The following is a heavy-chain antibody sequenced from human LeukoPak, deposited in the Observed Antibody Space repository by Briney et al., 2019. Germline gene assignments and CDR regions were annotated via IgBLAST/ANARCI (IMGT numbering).Heavy chain of an antibody. V-gene: IGHV4-59*08. CDR1: GGYVNTYY. Sequence: PSETLSLTCTVSGGYVNTYYWSWIRQPPGKGLEWIGYAYGSLSSNYTPSLKSRVTISIDTSKNQFSLRLTSVTAADTAVYYCATYPTSGYFDYWGQGTLVIVS. CDR2: AYGSLSS. J-gene: IGHJ4*02. D-gene: IGHD3-22*01. CDR3: ATYPTSGYFDY.